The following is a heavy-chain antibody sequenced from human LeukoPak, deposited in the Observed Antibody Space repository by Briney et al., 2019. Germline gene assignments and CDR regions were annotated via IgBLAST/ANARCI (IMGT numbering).Heavy chain of an antibody. CDR3: AREGDSSGWYLGNAFDI. J-gene: IGHJ3*02. V-gene: IGHV6-1*01. CDR2: TYYRSKWYN. CDR1: GDSVSSNSAA. D-gene: IGHD6-19*01. Sequence: SQTLSLTCAISGDSVSSNSAAWNWIRQSPSRGLEWLGRTYYRSKWYNDYAVSVKSRITINPDTSKNQFSLQLNSVTPEDTAVYYCAREGDSSGWYLGNAFDIWGQGTMVTVSS.